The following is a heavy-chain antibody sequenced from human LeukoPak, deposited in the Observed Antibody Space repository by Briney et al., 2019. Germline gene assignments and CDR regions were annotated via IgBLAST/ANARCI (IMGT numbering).Heavy chain of an antibody. CDR3: ARDVSSMFPNWFDP. J-gene: IGHJ5*02. D-gene: IGHD6-6*01. CDR2: IWNSGST. CDR1: GDSISSRTYS. Sequence: SQTLSLTCSVSGDSISSRTYSWTWMRQHPEKGLEWIGYIWNSGSTNYNPALKSRVTISVDTSKNQFSLKLTSVTAADTAIYYCARDVSSMFPNWFDPWGQGILVIVSS. V-gene: IGHV4-31*03.